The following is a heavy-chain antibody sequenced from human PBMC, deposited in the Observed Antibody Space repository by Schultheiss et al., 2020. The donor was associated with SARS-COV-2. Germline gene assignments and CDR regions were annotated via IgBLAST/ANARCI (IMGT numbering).Heavy chain of an antibody. CDR3: VRAYQGAFDQ. J-gene: IGHJ4*02. D-gene: IGHD4/OR15-4a*01. V-gene: IGHV3-7*03. Sequence: GGSLRLSCAASGFTFSNHWMTWVRQAPGKGLERVASIKHDATEEYYLDSVKGRFTISRDNAKNSLDLQMDSLRADDTAVYYCVRAYQGAFDQWGQGTLVTVS. CDR1: GFTFSNHW. CDR2: IKHDATEE.